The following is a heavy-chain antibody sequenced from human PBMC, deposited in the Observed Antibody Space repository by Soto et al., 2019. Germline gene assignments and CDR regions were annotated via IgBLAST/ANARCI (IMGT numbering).Heavy chain of an antibody. Sequence: SETLSLTCTVSGGSISSSSYYWGWIRQPPGKGLEWIGSIYYSGSTYYNPSLKSRVTISVDTSKNQFSLKLSSVTAADTAVYYCFIHKHHRSGPSAYWCQGILVTVS. V-gene: IGHV4-39*01. CDR1: GGSISSSSYY. D-gene: IGHD2-15*01. CDR2: IYYSGST. J-gene: IGHJ4*02. CDR3: FIHKHHRSGPSAY.